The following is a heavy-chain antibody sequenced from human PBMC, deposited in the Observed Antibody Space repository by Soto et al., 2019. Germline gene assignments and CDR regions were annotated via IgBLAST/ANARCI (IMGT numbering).Heavy chain of an antibody. J-gene: IGHJ4*02. Sequence: SETLSLTCTVSGGSISSGGYYWSWIRQHPGKGLEWIGYIYYSGSTYYNPSLKSRVTISVDTSKNQFSLKLSSVTAADTAVYYCARGSSTRNLYFDYWGQGTLVTVSS. CDR2: IYYSGST. V-gene: IGHV4-31*03. CDR3: ARGSSTRNLYFDY. CDR1: GGSISSGGYY. D-gene: IGHD2-2*01.